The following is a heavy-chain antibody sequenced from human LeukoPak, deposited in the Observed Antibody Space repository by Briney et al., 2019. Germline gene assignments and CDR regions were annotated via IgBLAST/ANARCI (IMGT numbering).Heavy chain of an antibody. CDR1: GGSISSYY. CDR2: IYYSGST. V-gene: IGHV4-59*01. Sequence: PSETLSLTCTVSGGSISSYYWSWIRQPPGKGLEWIGYIYYSGSTNYNPSLKSRVTISVDTSKNQFSLKLSSVTAADTAVYHCATAPDYYDSSGYFFDYWGQGTLVTVSS. J-gene: IGHJ4*02. D-gene: IGHD3-22*01. CDR3: ATAPDYYDSSGYFFDY.